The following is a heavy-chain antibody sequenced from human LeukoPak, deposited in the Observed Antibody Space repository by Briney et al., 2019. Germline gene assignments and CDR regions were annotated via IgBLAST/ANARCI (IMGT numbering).Heavy chain of an antibody. J-gene: IGHJ4*02. Sequence: PSETLSLTCTVSGYSISSGYYWGWIRQPPGKGLEWIGSIYHSGSTYYNPSLKSRVTISVDRSKNQFSLKLSSVTAADTAVYYCARGMEYWGQGTLVTVSS. CDR2: IYHSGST. CDR1: GYSISSGYY. CDR3: ARGMEY. D-gene: IGHD1-1*01. V-gene: IGHV4-38-2*02.